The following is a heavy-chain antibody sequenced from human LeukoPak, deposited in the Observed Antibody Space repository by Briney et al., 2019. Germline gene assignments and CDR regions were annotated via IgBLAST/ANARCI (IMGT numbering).Heavy chain of an antibody. D-gene: IGHD2-2*01. V-gene: IGHV3-30*18. J-gene: IGHJ4*02. Sequence: GGSLRLSRAASGFTFSSYGMHWVRQAPGKGLEWVGVISYDGSNKYYADSVKGRFTISGDNSKNTLYLQMNSLRAEDTAVYYCAKGKIVVVPAAMDYWGQGTLVTVSS. CDR3: AKGKIVVVPAAMDY. CDR1: GFTFSSYG. CDR2: ISYDGSNK.